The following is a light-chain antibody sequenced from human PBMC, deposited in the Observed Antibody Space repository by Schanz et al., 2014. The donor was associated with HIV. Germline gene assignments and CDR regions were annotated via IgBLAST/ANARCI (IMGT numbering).Light chain of an antibody. CDR3: SSYAGSNNVV. J-gene: IGLJ2*01. V-gene: IGLV2-8*01. Sequence: QSALTQPASVSGSPGQSITISCTGTRNDVGTYNLVSWYQQHPGKAPKLMIYEVSERPSGVPDRFSGSKSGNTASLTVSGLQADDEADYYCSSYAGSNNVVFGGGTKLTVL. CDR1: RNDVGTYNL. CDR2: EVS.